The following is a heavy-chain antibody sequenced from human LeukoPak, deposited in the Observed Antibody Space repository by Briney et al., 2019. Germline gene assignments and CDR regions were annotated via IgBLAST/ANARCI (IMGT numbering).Heavy chain of an antibody. CDR1: GYTFTSYD. CDR3: ASAGHYYDSSGYYHDAFDI. CDR2: MNPNSGNT. J-gene: IGHJ3*02. D-gene: IGHD3-22*01. Sequence: ASVKVSCKASGYTFTSYDINWVRQATGQGLEWMGWMNPNSGNTGYAQKFQGRVTMTRNTSISTAYMELSRLRSEDTAVYYCASAGHYYDSSGYYHDAFDIWGQGTMVTVSS. V-gene: IGHV1-8*01.